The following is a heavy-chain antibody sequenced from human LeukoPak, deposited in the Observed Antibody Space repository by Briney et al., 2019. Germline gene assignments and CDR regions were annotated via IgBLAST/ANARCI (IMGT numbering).Heavy chain of an antibody. D-gene: IGHD2-8*01. CDR1: GFSLGDYA. Sequence: GGSLRLSCTASGFSLGDYAMSWVRQAPGKGLEWVGFIRRKANGETTDYAASVRGRFTISRDDSKSIAYLQMNSLKTEDTAVYFCIRTVGSCTDGECYTRKYYFDYWGQGTLVTVSS. J-gene: IGHJ4*02. V-gene: IGHV3-49*04. CDR3: IRTVGSCTDGECYTRKYYFDY. CDR2: IRRKANGETT.